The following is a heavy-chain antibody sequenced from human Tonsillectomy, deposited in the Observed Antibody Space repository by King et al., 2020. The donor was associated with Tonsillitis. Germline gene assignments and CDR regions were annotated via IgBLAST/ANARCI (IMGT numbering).Heavy chain of an antibody. D-gene: IGHD3-10*01. CDR2: ISDRGGST. CDR3: ANVMLWFGESREFDY. Sequence: VQLVESGGGLIQPGGSLRLSCAASGFTFSSYAMSWVRQAPGTGLEWVSAISDRGGSTYYSDSVKGRFTISRDNSKNTLYLQMNSLRAEDTAAYYCANVMLWFGESREFDYWGQGTLVTVSS. J-gene: IGHJ4*02. CDR1: GFTFSSYA. V-gene: IGHV3-23*04.